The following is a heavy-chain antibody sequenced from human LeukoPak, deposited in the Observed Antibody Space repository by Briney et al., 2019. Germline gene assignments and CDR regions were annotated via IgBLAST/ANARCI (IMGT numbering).Heavy chain of an antibody. D-gene: IGHD3-22*01. J-gene: IGHJ3*02. CDR1: GFTFSSYA. CDR3: ARGGYYYGQYFGLTDAFDI. V-gene: IGHV3-23*01. Sequence: GGSLRLSCAASGFTFSSYAMSWVRQAPGKGLEWVSAISGSGDSTYYGDSVKGRFTISRDNSKNTLYLQMNSLRAEDTAVYYCARGGYYYGQYFGLTDAFDIWGQGTMVTVSS. CDR2: ISGSGDST.